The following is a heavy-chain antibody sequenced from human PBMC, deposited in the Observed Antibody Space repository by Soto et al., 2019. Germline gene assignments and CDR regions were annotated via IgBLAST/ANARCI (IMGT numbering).Heavy chain of an antibody. CDR3: ASSGRYSTVDY. CDR2: TYHSGST. Sequence: QLQLQESDSGLVEPSQTLSLTCAVSGGSISSDTYSWGWIRQPPGKGLEWIGYTYHSGSTYYNPSLKSRVTXPXARSKNQCSLKLTSVTAAATAVYSCASSGRYSTVDYWGQGTLATVSS. J-gene: IGHJ4*02. V-gene: IGHV4-30-2*01. D-gene: IGHD1-26*01. CDR1: GGSISSDTYS.